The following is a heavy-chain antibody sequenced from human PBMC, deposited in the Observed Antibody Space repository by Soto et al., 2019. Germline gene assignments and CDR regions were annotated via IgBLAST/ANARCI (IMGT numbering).Heavy chain of an antibody. CDR3: AIDFSVPAARWFDP. Sequence: PSETLSLTCTVSGGSISSYYWSWIRQPAGKGLEWIGRIYTSGSTNYNPSLKSRVTMSVDTSKNQFSLKLSSVTAADTAVYYCAIDFSVPAARWFDPWGQGTLVTVSS. D-gene: IGHD2-2*01. V-gene: IGHV4-4*07. J-gene: IGHJ5*02. CDR2: IYTSGST. CDR1: GGSISSYY.